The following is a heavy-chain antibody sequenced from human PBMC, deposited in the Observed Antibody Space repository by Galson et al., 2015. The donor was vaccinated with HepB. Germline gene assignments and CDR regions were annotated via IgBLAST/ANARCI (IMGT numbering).Heavy chain of an antibody. CDR2: TSYDGTNK. CDR3: AKGGNYYDSSGYSLPLGH. V-gene: IGHV3-30*18. J-gene: IGHJ4*02. Sequence: LRLSCAASGFTFSYYGMHWVRQAPGKGLEWVAVTSYDGTNKYYADSVKGRFTISRDDSMNTLYMQMNSLRAEDTAVYYCAKGGNYYDSSGYSLPLGHWGQGTLVTVSS. D-gene: IGHD3-22*01. CDR1: GFTFSYYG.